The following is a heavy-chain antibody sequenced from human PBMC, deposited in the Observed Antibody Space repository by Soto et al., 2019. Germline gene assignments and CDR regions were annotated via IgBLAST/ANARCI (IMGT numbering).Heavy chain of an antibody. Sequence: ASVKVSCKASGYTFTSYGISWVRQAPGQGLEWMGWISAYNGNTNYAQKLQGRVTMTTDTSTSTAYMELRSLRSDDTAVYYCARSSSPATYYYGSGSWYYYGMDVWGQGTTVTVSS. J-gene: IGHJ6*02. CDR1: GYTFTSYG. CDR2: ISAYNGNT. D-gene: IGHD3-10*01. CDR3: ARSSSPATYYYGSGSWYYYGMDV. V-gene: IGHV1-18*01.